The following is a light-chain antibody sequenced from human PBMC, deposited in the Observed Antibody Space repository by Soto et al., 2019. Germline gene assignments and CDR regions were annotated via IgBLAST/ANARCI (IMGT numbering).Light chain of an antibody. CDR2: VAS. CDR1: QSIGNY. J-gene: IGKJ4*01. V-gene: IGKV1-39*01. Sequence: DIQMIQSPSSRSASVGDRVTITCRASQSIGNYLSWYQQKPGKAPKLLINVASTLQSGVPSRFSGSGSGTDFTLAISSLQPEDFATYYCQQSSSTPQTFGGGTRVEIK. CDR3: QQSSSTPQT.